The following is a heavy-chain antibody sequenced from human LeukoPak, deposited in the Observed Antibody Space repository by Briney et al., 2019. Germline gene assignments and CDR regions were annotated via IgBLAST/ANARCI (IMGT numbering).Heavy chain of an antibody. CDR2: ISAYNGNT. CDR3: AGEVLTYYDY. V-gene: IGHV1-18*04. J-gene: IGHJ4*02. CDR1: GHTFSSYG. Sequence: ASVKVSCKASGHTFSSYGISWVRQAPGHGLEWMGWISAYNGNTIYAPKLKGRVTMTTDTSTSTTYMELRSLRSDDTAVYYCAGEVLTYYDYWGQGTLVTVSS. D-gene: IGHD3-9*01.